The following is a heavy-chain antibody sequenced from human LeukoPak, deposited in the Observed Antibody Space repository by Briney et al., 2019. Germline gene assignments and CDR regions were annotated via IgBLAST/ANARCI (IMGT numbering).Heavy chain of an antibody. CDR1: GFTFSSYS. D-gene: IGHD1-26*01. V-gene: IGHV3-23*01. Sequence: SLRLSCAASGFTFSSYSMNWVRQAPGKGREWVSGISGSGSRTNYVDSVKGRFTVSRDNSKNTLYLQMDSLRAEDTAVYYCAKDRAYSRSYNIDYWGQGTLVTVSS. CDR2: ISGSGSRT. J-gene: IGHJ4*02. CDR3: AKDRAYSRSYNIDY.